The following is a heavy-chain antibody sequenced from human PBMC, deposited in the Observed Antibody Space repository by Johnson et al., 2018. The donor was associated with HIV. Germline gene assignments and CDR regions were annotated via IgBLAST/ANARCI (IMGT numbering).Heavy chain of an antibody. J-gene: IGHJ1*01. CDR2: ISGSGGSR. Sequence: VQVVESGGGVVQPGRSLRLSCAASGFTFSSYAMHWVRQATGKGLEWVSAISGSGGSRYYADSVKGRFTISRDNAKNSLFLEMNSLRAEDTAVYYCARVLADGWAMWG. V-gene: IGHV3-23*04. CDR3: ARVLADGWAM. D-gene: IGHD5-24*01. CDR1: GFTFSSYA.